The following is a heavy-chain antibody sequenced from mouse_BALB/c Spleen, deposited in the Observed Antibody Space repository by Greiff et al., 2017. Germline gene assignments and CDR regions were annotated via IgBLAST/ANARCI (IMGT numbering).Heavy chain of an antibody. Sequence: EVQRVESGGGLVKPGGSLKLSCAASGFTFSSYTMSWVRQTPEKRLEWVATISSGGGNTYYPDSVKGRFTISRDNAKNNLYLQMSSLRSEDTALYYCAREKYGNYDYAMDYWGQGTSVTVSS. CDR2: ISSGGGNT. CDR1: GFTFSSYT. J-gene: IGHJ4*01. D-gene: IGHD2-10*02. V-gene: IGHV5-9*03. CDR3: AREKYGNYDYAMDY.